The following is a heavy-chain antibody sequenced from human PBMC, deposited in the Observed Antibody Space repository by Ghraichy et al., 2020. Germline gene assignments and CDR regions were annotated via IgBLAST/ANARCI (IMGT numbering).Heavy chain of an antibody. D-gene: IGHD3-3*01. CDR1: GGTFSSYA. V-gene: IGHV1-69*13. Sequence: SVKVSCKASGGTFSSYAISWVRQAPGQGLEWMGVIIPISGTTNHAQKFQGRVTITADESTSTAYMELSSLRSEDTAVYYCARPVKYYDVWSGYPPLDYWGQGTLVTVSS. J-gene: IGHJ4*02. CDR3: ARPVKYYDVWSGYPPLDY. CDR2: IIPISGTT.